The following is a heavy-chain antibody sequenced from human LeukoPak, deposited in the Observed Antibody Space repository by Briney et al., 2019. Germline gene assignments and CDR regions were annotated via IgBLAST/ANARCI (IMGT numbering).Heavy chain of an antibody. V-gene: IGHV1-2*02. D-gene: IGHD2-15*01. CDR2: INPNSGGT. CDR1: GYTFTGYF. Sequence: ASVKVSCKASGYTFTGYFIHWVRQAPGQGLEWMGWINPNSGGTIYAQKFQGSVTMTRDTSISTAYLELRRPRSDDTAVYYCARDSGGTFPNGAFDIWGQGTMVTVSS. J-gene: IGHJ3*02. CDR3: ARDSGGTFPNGAFDI.